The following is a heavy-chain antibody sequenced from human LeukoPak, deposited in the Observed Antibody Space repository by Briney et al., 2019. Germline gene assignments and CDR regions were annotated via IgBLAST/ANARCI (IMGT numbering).Heavy chain of an antibody. CDR1: GYTLTELS. J-gene: IGHJ4*02. D-gene: IGHD3-22*01. CDR3: ATGPLWYYDSLDY. CDR2: FDPEDGET. V-gene: IGHV1-24*01. Sequence: ASVKVSCKVSGYTLTELSMHWVRQAPGKGLEWMGGFDPEDGETIYAQKFQGRVTMTEDASTDTAYMELSSLRSEDTAVYYCATGPLWYYDSLDYWGQGTLVTVSS.